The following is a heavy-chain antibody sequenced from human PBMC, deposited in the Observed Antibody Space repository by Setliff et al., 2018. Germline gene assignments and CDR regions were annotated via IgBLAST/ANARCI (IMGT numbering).Heavy chain of an antibody. CDR1: GGSISSSNYY. Sequence: SETLSLTCTVSGGSISSSNYYWGWIRQPPGKGLEWIGNVYYGGSAYYNPSLKSRVTISVDTSKNQFSLKLSSVTAADTAMYYCARILGYCSGGSCYVPYWGQGTLVTVTS. CDR2: VYYGGSA. J-gene: IGHJ4*02. CDR3: ARILGYCSGGSCYVPY. D-gene: IGHD2-15*01. V-gene: IGHV4-39*07.